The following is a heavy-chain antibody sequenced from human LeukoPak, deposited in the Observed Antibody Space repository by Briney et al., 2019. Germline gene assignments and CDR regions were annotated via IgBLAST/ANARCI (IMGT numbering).Heavy chain of an antibody. V-gene: IGHV3-23*01. CDR1: GFTSSNYD. D-gene: IGHD6-19*01. CDR2: ISGSGGTT. CDR3: AKESKGSGGYFGGFDP. Sequence: GGSLRLSCAASGFTSSNYDMNWVRQAPGKGLEWVSSISGSGGTTYYADSVKGRFTISRDNSKNTLYLQMSSLRAEDTAIYYCAKESKGSGGYFGGFDPWGQGTLVTVSS. J-gene: IGHJ5*02.